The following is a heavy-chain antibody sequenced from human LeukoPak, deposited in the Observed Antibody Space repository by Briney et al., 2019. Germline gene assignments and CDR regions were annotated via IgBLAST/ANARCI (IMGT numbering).Heavy chain of an antibody. CDR1: GVTFSDYY. Sequence: GGSLRLSCAASGVTFSDYYMSWSRQAPGKGLEWLSYISSSGTTIYYTDSVKGRFTISRDNAKNSLYLQMNSLRAEDTAVYYCARGIRQYAKSYFDYWGQGTLVTVSS. CDR2: ISSSGTTI. V-gene: IGHV3-11*01. D-gene: IGHD4-11*01. CDR3: ARGIRQYAKSYFDY. J-gene: IGHJ4*02.